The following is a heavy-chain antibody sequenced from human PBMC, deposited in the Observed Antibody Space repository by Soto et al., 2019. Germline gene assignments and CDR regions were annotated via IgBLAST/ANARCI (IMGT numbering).Heavy chain of an antibody. Sequence: ASVKVSCKASGYTFTSYGISWVRQAPGQGLEWMGWISAYNGNTNYAQKLQGRVTMTTDTSTSTAYMEPRSLRSDDTAVYYCARDKRVVVAATPNYYFDYWGQGTLVTVSS. CDR3: ARDKRVVVAATPNYYFDY. CDR1: GYTFTSYG. D-gene: IGHD2-15*01. V-gene: IGHV1-18*04. CDR2: ISAYNGNT. J-gene: IGHJ4*02.